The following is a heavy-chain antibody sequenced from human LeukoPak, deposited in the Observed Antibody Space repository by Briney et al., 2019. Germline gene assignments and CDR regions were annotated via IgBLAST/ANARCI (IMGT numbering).Heavy chain of an antibody. D-gene: IGHD2-2*01. J-gene: IGHJ3*02. CDR2: INPSGGST. CDR3: ARGVTRIVVVPADRGSAFDI. CDR1: GYTFTSYY. Sequence: ASVKVSCKASGYTFTSYYMHWVRQAPGQGLEWMGIINPSGGSTSYAQKFQGRVTMTRDTSTSTVYMELSSLRSEDTAVYYCARGVTRIVVVPADRGSAFDIWGQGTMVTVSS. V-gene: IGHV1-46*01.